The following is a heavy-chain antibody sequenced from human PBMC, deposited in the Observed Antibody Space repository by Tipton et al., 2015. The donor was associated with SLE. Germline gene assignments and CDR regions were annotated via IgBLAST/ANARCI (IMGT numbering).Heavy chain of an antibody. J-gene: IGHJ4*02. CDR3: ARHKLGFSWSYFDS. CDR2: IFFSGLT. Sequence: LRLSCTVSGGSISGYYWSWVRQPPGKGLEWIGYIFFSGLTNYNPSVRSRVSTSMDTSKNQFSLPMSSVTAADTALYYCARHKLGFSWSYFDSWGQGTLVTVSS. V-gene: IGHV4-59*08. CDR1: GGSISGYY. D-gene: IGHD3-3*01.